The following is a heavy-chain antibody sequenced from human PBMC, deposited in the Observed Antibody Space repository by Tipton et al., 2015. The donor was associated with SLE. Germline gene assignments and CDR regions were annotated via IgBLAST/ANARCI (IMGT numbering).Heavy chain of an antibody. CDR2: ISGSGGST. D-gene: IGHD6-13*01. J-gene: IGHJ5*02. Sequence: SLRLSCAASGFTFSSYAMSWVRQAPGKGLEWVSAISGSGGSTYYADSVKGRFTISRDNAKNSLYLQMNSLRAEDTAVYYCAREVSAAAGNWFDPWGQGTLVTVSS. CDR3: AREVSAAAGNWFDP. V-gene: IGHV3-23*01. CDR1: GFTFSSYA.